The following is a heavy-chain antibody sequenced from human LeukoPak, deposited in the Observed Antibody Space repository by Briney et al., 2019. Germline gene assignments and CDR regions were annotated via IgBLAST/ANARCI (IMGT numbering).Heavy chain of an antibody. J-gene: IGHJ4*02. V-gene: IGHV3-21*06. CDR2: ISGRSTHI. CDR3: ARAFPPLRTSAAGDF. CDR1: GFTFSDYD. D-gene: IGHD6-25*01. Sequence: PGGSLRLSCTGSGFTFSDYDMNWVRLAPGKGLGWVSSISGRSTHIYYTESAKGRFSISRDNAENSLYLQMNSLRAEDTAVYYCARAFPPLRTSAAGDFWGQGTLVTVSS.